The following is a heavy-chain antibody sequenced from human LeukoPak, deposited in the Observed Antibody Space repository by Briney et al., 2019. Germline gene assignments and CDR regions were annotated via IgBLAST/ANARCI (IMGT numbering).Heavy chain of an antibody. V-gene: IGHV3-23*01. CDR3: ARVRRGIAVAGYVDY. CDR1: GFTFSSYS. Sequence: PGGSLRLSCAASGFTFSSYSMNWVRQAPGKGLEWVSAISGSGGSTYYADSVKGRFTISRDNSKDTLYLQMNSLRAEDTAVYYCARVRRGIAVAGYVDYWGQGTLVTVSS. D-gene: IGHD6-19*01. CDR2: ISGSGGST. J-gene: IGHJ4*02.